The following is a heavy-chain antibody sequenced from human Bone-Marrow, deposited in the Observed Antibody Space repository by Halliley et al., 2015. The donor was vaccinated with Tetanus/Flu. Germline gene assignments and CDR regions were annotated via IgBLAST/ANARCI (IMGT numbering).Heavy chain of an antibody. J-gene: IGHJ4*03. CDR1: GFTFSSHW. CDR3: ARDSASARVLGA. Sequence: SLRLSCDASGFTFSSHWMHWVRQAPGKGLVWVSRISTDGSRTTYVDSVEGRFTISRDNTKNTLYLQLNSLRAEDTAVYYCARDSASARVLGAWGQGPPVIVSS. D-gene: IGHD1-26*01. CDR2: ISTDGSRT. V-gene: IGHV3-74*01.